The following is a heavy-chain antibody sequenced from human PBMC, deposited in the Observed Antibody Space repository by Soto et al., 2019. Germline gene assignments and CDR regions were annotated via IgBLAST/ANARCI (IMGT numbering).Heavy chain of an antibody. CDR3: ARDYIVVVTATPRYYYGMDV. CDR1: GFTFSSYS. CDR2: ISSSSSYI. D-gene: IGHD2-21*02. J-gene: IGHJ6*02. Sequence: GALRLSCAASGFTFSSYSMNWVRQAPGKGLEWVSSISSSSSYIYYADSVKGRFTISRDNAKNSLYLQMNSLRAEDTAVYYCARDYIVVVTATPRYYYGMDVWGQGTTVTV. V-gene: IGHV3-21*01.